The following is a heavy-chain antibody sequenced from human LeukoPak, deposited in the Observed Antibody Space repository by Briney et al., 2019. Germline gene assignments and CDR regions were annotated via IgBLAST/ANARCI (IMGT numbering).Heavy chain of an antibody. J-gene: IGHJ4*02. V-gene: IGHV4-39*07. Sequence: TSETLPLTCTVSGGSISSSSYYWGWIRQPPGKGLEWIGEIYHSGSTNYNPSLKSRVTISVDKSKNQFSLKLSSVTAADTAVYYCARQFGESFGFDYWGQGTLVTASS. D-gene: IGHD3-10*01. CDR1: GGSISSSSYY. CDR3: ARQFGESFGFDY. CDR2: IYHSGST.